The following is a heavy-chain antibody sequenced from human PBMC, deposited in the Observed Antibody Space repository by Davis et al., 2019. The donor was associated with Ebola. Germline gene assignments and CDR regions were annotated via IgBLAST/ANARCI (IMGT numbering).Heavy chain of an antibody. J-gene: IGHJ4*02. D-gene: IGHD1-26*01. CDR2: IWYDGSNK. V-gene: IGHV3-33*01. Sequence: GESLKISCAASGFTFSSYGMHWVRQAPGKGLEWVAVIWYDGSNKYYADSVKGRFTISRDNSKNTLYLQMNSLRAEDTAVYYCASDRGGIVGATTCYFDYWGQGTLVTVSS. CDR1: GFTFSSYG. CDR3: ASDRGGIVGATTCYFDY.